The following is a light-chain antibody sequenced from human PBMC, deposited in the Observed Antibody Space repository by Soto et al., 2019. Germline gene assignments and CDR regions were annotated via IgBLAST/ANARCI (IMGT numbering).Light chain of an antibody. Sequence: QSALTQPASVSGSPGQSITISCTGTSSDVGGYNYVSWYQQHPGKAPKLMIYDVGNRPSGVSNRFSGSQSGNTASLTISGLQAEAEADYYCSSYRSSSLYVLVTGTKLTVL. V-gene: IGLV2-14*01. CDR2: DVG. J-gene: IGLJ1*01. CDR3: SSYRSSSLYV. CDR1: SSDVGGYNY.